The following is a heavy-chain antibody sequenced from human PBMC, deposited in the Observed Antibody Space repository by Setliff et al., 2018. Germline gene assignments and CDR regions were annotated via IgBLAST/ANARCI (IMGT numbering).Heavy chain of an antibody. J-gene: IGHJ5*01. D-gene: IGHD5-18*01. CDR1: GYIFTNYW. CDR2: IYPGDSDT. V-gene: IGHV5-51*01. CDR3: ARRGYGGYIYGSFDS. Sequence: PGESLKISCKASGYIFTNYWIGWVRQMPGKGLEWMGVIYPGDSDTRYSPSFQGQVTISADKSINTAYLQWSSLKASDTAIYYCARRGYGGYIYGSFDSWGQGTLVTVSS.